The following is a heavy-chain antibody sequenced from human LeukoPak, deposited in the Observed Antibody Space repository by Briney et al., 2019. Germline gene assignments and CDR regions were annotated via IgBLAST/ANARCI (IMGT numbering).Heavy chain of an antibody. J-gene: IGHJ3*02. V-gene: IGHV4-61*02. CDR3: ARGQTIQLWATSAFDI. CDR2: IYTSGST. D-gene: IGHD5-18*01. CDR1: GYSISSGYY. Sequence: PSETLSLTCTVSGYSISSGYYWGWIRQPAGKGLEWIGRIYTSGSTNYNPSLKSRVTISVDTSKNQFSLKLSSVTAADTAVYYCARGQTIQLWATSAFDIWGQGTMVTVSS.